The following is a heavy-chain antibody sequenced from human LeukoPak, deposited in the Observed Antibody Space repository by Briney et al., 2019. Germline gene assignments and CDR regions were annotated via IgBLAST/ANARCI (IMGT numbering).Heavy chain of an antibody. CDR2: ISPHNGNT. Sequence: ASVKVSCKASGYTFSTYGITWVRQAHGQGLEWLGWISPHNGNTNYAQKFQGRVTLTTDTSANTAYLELRSPRSDDTALYYCARDHPDIVPTIYSFWGQGTLVTVSS. CDR3: ARDHPDIVPTIYSF. J-gene: IGHJ4*02. D-gene: IGHD5-12*01. CDR1: GYTFSTYG. V-gene: IGHV1-18*01.